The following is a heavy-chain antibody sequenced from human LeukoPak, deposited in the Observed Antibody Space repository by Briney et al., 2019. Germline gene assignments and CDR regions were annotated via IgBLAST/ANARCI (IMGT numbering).Heavy chain of an antibody. J-gene: IGHJ4*02. D-gene: IGHD2-21*02. CDR2: ISIYTGNT. CDR3: ARVRGTALTAYPGYFDY. V-gene: IGHV1-18*04. CDR1: GYTFNSYG. Sequence: ASVKVSCKASGYTFNSYGISRVRQAPGQGLEWMGWISIYTGNTKYGEKFQGRATMTRDTSTSTAYLEVRSLSSDDTAVYYCARVRGTALTAYPGYFDYWGQGTLVTVSS.